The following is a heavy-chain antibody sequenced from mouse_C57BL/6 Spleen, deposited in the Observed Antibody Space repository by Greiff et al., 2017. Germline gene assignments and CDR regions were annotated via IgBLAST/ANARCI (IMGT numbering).Heavy chain of an antibody. J-gene: IGHJ4*01. D-gene: IGHD2-3*01. CDR3: ARGADGYYVEAMDY. CDR1: GYSFTDYN. CDR2: INPNYGTT. Sequence: VQLKESGPELVKPGASVKISCKASGYSFTDYNMNWVKQSNGKSLEWIGVINPNYGTTSYNQKFKGKATLTVDQSSSTAYMQLNSLTSEDSAVYYCARGADGYYVEAMDYWGQGTSVTVSS. V-gene: IGHV1-39*01.